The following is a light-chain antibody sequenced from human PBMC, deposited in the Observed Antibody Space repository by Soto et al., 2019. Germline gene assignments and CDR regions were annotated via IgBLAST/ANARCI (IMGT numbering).Light chain of an antibody. V-gene: IGLV1-47*01. CDR2: KDS. CDR3: AAWDDTIDGRNVV. J-gene: IGLJ2*01. Sequence: QSVLTQPPSASGTPGQRVTISCSGSNSNVGVNYVYWYQQFSGAAPRLLISKDSQRPSGVPDRFSGSKSGTSASLTISGLRSEDEADYFCAAWDDTIDGRNVVFGGGTKLTVL. CDR1: NSNVGVNY.